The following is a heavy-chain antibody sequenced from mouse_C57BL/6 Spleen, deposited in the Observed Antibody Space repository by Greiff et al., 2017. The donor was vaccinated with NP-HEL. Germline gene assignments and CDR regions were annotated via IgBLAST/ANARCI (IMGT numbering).Heavy chain of an antibody. D-gene: IGHD1-1*01. CDR3: TTSYYGSSYWYFDV. CDR2: IDPENGDT. J-gene: IGHJ1*03. CDR1: GFNIKDDY. V-gene: IGHV14-4*01. Sequence: VQLKESGAELVRPGASVKLSCTASGFNIKDDYMHWVKQRPEQGLEWIGWIDPENGDTEYASKFQGKATITADTSSNTAYMQLSSLTSEDTAVYYCTTSYYGSSYWYFDVWGTGTTVTVSS.